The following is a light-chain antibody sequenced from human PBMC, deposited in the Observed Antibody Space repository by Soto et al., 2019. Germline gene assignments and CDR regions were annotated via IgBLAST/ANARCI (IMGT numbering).Light chain of an antibody. V-gene: IGKV2-30*01. CDR3: MQGTHWPRT. CDR1: QSLVYSDGNTY. J-gene: IGKJ2*01. CDR2: KVS. Sequence: DVVMTQSPLSLPVTLGQPASISCRSSQSLVYSDGNTYLNWFQQRPGQSPRRLISKVSNRDSGVPDRFSGRGSGTDFTPKISRVEAEDVGVYYCMQGTHWPRTFGQGTKLEIK.